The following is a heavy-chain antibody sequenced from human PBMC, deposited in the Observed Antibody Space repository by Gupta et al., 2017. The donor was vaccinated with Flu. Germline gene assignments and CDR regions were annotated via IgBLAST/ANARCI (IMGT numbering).Heavy chain of an antibody. CDR2: ISSSGTTT. CDR1: GFTFSDYS. V-gene: IGHV3-11*01. J-gene: IGHJ4*02. CDR3: ATVVTALPFDF. Sequence: QVKLVESGGGLVKPGGSLRLSCTASGFTFSDYSMCWVRQAPGKGLDCIAYISSSGTTTYYAASVKGRLTISRDNAKNSLNLQMSSLRADDTAVYYCATVVTALPFDFWGQGTRVTVSS. D-gene: IGHD2-21*02.